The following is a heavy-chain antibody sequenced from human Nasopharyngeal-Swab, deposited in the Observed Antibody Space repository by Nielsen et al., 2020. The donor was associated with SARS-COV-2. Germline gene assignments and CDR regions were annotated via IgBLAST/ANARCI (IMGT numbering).Heavy chain of an antibody. D-gene: IGHD1-26*01. J-gene: IGHJ5*02. CDR2: INPHSRGT. CDR3: ARDVMGGRFDP. CDR1: GYTLTGYY. Sequence: ASVKVSCKASGYTLTGYYMHWVRQAPGQGLEWMGWINPHSRGTKYAQKFQGRVTMTSDTSINTAYMELRRLRSDDTAVYYCARDVMGGRFDPWGQGTLVTVSS. V-gene: IGHV1-2*02.